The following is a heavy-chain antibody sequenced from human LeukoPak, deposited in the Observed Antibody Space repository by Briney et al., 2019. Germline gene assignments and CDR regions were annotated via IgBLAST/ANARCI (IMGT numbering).Heavy chain of an antibody. CDR2: INPNSGGT. J-gene: IGHJ4*02. V-gene: IGHV1-2*02. Sequence: GASVKVCCKASGYTFTGYYMHWVRQAPGQGLEWMGWINPNSGGTNYAQKFQGRVTMTRDTSISTAYMELSRLRSDDTAVYYCARGECSGGSCYDDFDYWGQGTLVTVSS. CDR1: GYTFTGYY. D-gene: IGHD2-15*01. CDR3: ARGECSGGSCYDDFDY.